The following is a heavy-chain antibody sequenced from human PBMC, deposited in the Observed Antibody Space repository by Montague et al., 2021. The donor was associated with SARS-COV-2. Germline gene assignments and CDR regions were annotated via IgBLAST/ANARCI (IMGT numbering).Heavy chain of an antibody. CDR2: IYWDDNK. J-gene: IGHJ4*02. CDR3: AHTNATGAWPIDY. Sequence: PALVKPTQTLTLTCAFSGFSLSSTGVGVGWLRQPPGKSLEWLTLIYWDDNKRYNPSRSSRLAITKYTSKNQAVLTLTNLNAADTATYYCAHTNATGAWPIDYRGQGTLVTVSS. D-gene: IGHD1-14*01. CDR1: GFSLSSTGVG. V-gene: IGHV2-5*02.